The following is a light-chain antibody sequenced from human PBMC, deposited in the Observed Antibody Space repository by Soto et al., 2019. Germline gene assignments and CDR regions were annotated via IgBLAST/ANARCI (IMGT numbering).Light chain of an antibody. Sequence: QSVLTQPPSVSAAPGQKVTISCSGSSANIGKSYVSWYQQFPTTAPKVLIYDNNQRPSGISDRFSASKSATSATLDITGVQTGDEAVYYCSTWDTNLKVVVFGGGTKLTVL. CDR3: STWDTNLKVVV. V-gene: IGLV1-51*01. J-gene: IGLJ3*02. CDR2: DNN. CDR1: SANIGKSY.